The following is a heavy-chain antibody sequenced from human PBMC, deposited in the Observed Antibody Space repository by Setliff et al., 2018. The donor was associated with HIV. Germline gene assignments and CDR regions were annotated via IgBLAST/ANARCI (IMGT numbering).Heavy chain of an antibody. CDR1: GDSVSSDTAA. J-gene: IGHJ4*02. Sequence: SQTLSLTCAISGDSVSSDTAAWNWIRQSPSRGLEWLGRTYYGSKWYNDYAPSVKSRIGINPDTSKNQFSLQLNSVTPDDTAVYFCARASKYGVRYYFDYWGLGTLVTVSS. D-gene: IGHD4-17*01. CDR3: ARASKYGVRYYFDY. V-gene: IGHV6-1*01. CDR2: TYYGSKWYN.